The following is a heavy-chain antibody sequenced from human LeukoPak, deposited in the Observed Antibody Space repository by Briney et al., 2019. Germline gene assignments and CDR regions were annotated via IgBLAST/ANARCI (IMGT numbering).Heavy chain of an antibody. CDR3: ARYCSGGSCPNGYGMDA. CDR2: INPSGGST. Sequence: ASVKVSCKASGGTFSSYAISRVRQAPGQGLEWMGIINPSGGSTSYAQKFQGRVTMTRDTSTSTVYMELSSLRSEDTAVYYCARYCSGGSCPNGYGMDAWGQGTTVTVSS. J-gene: IGHJ6*02. V-gene: IGHV1-46*01. D-gene: IGHD2-15*01. CDR1: GGTFSSYA.